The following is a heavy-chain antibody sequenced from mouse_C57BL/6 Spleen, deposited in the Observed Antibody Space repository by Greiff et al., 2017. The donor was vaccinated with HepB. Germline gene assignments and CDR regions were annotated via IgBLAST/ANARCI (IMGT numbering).Heavy chain of an antibody. D-gene: IGHD1-1*01. CDR1: GYAFTNYL. J-gene: IGHJ4*01. CDR2: INPGSGGT. CDR3: AIWGYYGSSYAMDY. Sequence: VKLLESGAELVRPGTSVKVSCKASGYAFTNYLIEWVKQRPGQGLEWIGVINPGSGGTNYNEKFKGKATLTADKSSSTAYMQLSSLTSEDSAVYFCAIWGYYGSSYAMDYWGQGTSVTVSS. V-gene: IGHV1-54*01.